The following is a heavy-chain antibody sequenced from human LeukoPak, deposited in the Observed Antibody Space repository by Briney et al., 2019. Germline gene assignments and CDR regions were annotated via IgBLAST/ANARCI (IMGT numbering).Heavy chain of an antibody. Sequence: GASVKVSCKASGYTFTSYDINWVRQATGQGLEWMGWMNPNSGNTGYAQNLQGRVTMTTDTSTSTVYMELRSLRSDDTAVYYCARDRVPYYYGSGSHFPFDYWGQGTLVTVSS. J-gene: IGHJ4*02. D-gene: IGHD3-10*01. V-gene: IGHV1-8*02. CDR3: ARDRVPYYYGSGSHFPFDY. CDR1: GYTFTSYD. CDR2: MNPNSGNT.